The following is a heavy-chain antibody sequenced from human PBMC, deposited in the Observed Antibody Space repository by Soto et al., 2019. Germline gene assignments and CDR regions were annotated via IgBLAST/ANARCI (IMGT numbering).Heavy chain of an antibody. D-gene: IGHD1-26*01. V-gene: IGHV3-23*01. CDR2: ISGSGDST. Sequence: EVQLLESGGGLVQPGGSLRLSCAASGFTFSSYAMSWVRQAPGKGLEWVSAISGSGDSTYYADSVKGRFTISRDNSKNTLYLQISYLRAEDTAIYYCARDSGSYFGPHAYWGQGTLVTVSS. CDR1: GFTFSSYA. CDR3: ARDSGSYFGPHAY. J-gene: IGHJ4*02.